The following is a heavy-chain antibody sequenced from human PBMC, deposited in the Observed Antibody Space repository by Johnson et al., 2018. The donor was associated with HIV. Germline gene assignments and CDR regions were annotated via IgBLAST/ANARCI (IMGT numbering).Heavy chain of an antibody. CDR3: ARGGDYYDSNRYPAAFDI. CDR2: ISGSGGIT. CDR1: GFTFSSYP. Sequence: VQLVESGGGLVQPGGSLRLSFAASGFTFSSYPLSWFPQAPGKGLEWVSAISGSGGITYYADPVKGRFTISRDNSKNTLYLQMNSLRAEDTAVYYCARGGDYYDSNRYPAAFDIWGQGTMVTVSS. D-gene: IGHD3-22*01. J-gene: IGHJ3*02. V-gene: IGHV3-23*04.